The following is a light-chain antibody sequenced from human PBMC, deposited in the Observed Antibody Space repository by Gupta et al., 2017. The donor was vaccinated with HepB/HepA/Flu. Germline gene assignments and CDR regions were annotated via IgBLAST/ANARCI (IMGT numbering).Light chain of an antibody. J-gene: IGKJ1*01. CDR2: GAS. CDR1: QSVLTN. V-gene: IGKV3-15*01. Sequence: EIIMSQSPATLFVSPGERVTLSCRASQSVLTNLAWFQQKPSQPPRLLIFGASTRATDTPARFSGSGSGTEFTLTISSLQAEDLGVYFCHHYNNWPKSFGQGTKVAI. CDR3: HHYNNWPKS.